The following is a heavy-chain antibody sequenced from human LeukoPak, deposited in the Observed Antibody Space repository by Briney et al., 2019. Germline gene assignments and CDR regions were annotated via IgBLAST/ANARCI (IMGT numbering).Heavy chain of an antibody. Sequence: GGSLRLSCAASGFTFSSYAMSWVRQAPGKGLEWVSAISGSGGSTYYADSVKGRFTISRDNSKNTLYLQMNSLKTEDTAVYYCTTAPKDFWSGYLDYWGQGTLVTVSS. V-gene: IGHV3-23*01. CDR1: GFTFSSYA. D-gene: IGHD3-3*01. J-gene: IGHJ4*02. CDR2: ISGSGGST. CDR3: TTAPKDFWSGYLDY.